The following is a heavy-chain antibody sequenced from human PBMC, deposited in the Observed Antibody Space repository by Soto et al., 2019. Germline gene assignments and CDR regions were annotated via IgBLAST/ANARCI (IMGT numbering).Heavy chain of an antibody. J-gene: IGHJ4*02. Sequence: SETLSLTCAVYGVSFSGYYWSWIRQPPGKGLEWIGEINHSGSTNYNPSLKSRVTISVDTSKNQFSLKLSSVTAADTAAYYCARGRVGRYSSGRFDYWGQGTLVTVSS. CDR1: GVSFSGYY. D-gene: IGHD6-19*01. CDR2: INHSGST. CDR3: ARGRVGRYSSGRFDY. V-gene: IGHV4-34*01.